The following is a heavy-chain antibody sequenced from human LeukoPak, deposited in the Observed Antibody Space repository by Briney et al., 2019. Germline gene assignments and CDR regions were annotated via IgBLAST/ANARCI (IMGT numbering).Heavy chain of an antibody. CDR1: GFTFTSYA. D-gene: IGHD6-13*01. Sequence: PGGSLRLSCAASGFTFTSYAMSWVRQAPGKGLEWVSAISGSGGSTYYADSVKGRFTISRDNSKSTLYLQMNSLRAEDPDVYYCAKRIIAVAGRQFAYRGERTLVSVSS. CDR2: ISGSGGST. CDR3: AKRIIAVAGRQFAY. V-gene: IGHV3-23*01. J-gene: IGHJ4*02.